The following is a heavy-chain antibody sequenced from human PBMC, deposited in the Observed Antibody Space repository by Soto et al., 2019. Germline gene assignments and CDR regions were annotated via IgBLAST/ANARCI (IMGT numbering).Heavy chain of an antibody. D-gene: IGHD3-16*01. V-gene: IGHV3-30*19. Sequence: QVQLVESGGGVVQPGTSLRVSCVGSGFTFRSYVMHWVRQAPGKGLEWVALTSYDGSDKYYDDSVRGRFTISRDNSRNTVNLQMDSLRLADTALCYCARWGQTGGLDVWGQGTLVSVSS. CDR2: TSYDGSDK. CDR3: ARWGQTGGLDV. J-gene: IGHJ1*01. CDR1: GFTFRSYV.